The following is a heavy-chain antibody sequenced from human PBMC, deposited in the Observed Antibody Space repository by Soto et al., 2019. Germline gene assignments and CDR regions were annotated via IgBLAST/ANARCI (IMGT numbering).Heavy chain of an antibody. D-gene: IGHD6-6*01. J-gene: IGHJ4*02. CDR1: GFTVSSNY. Sequence: GGSLRLSCAASGFTVSSNYMSWVRQAPGKGLEWVSVIYSGGSTYYADSVKGRFTISRDNSKNTLYLQMNSLRAEDTAVYYCARDLSIVARPFDYWGQGTLVTVSS. V-gene: IGHV3-66*01. CDR2: IYSGGST. CDR3: ARDLSIVARPFDY.